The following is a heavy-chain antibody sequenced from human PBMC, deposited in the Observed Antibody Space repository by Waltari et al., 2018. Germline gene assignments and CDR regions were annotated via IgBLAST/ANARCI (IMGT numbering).Heavy chain of an antibody. CDR3: ARDVAY. J-gene: IGHJ4*02. V-gene: IGHV4-34*01. Sequence: QVQLQQWGAGLLKPSETLSLTCAVYGGSFSGYYWSWIRQPPGKGLEWIGEINHSGSTTYNPSLKSRVTISVDTSKNQFSLTLSSVTAADTAVYYCARDVAYWGQGTLVIVSS. CDR2: INHSGST. D-gene: IGHD2-21*01. CDR1: GGSFSGYY.